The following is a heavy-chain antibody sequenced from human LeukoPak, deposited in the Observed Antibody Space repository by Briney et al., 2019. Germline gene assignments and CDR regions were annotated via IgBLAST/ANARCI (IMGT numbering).Heavy chain of an antibody. CDR3: TTEAAHYYGSGSYYYYFDY. CDR2: ISSSSSYI. D-gene: IGHD3-10*01. J-gene: IGHJ4*02. V-gene: IGHV3-21*03. CDR1: GFTFSSYS. Sequence: GGSLRLSCAASGFTFSSYSMNWVRQAPGKGLEWVSSISSSSSYIYYVDSVKGRFTISRDDSKNTLYLQMNSLKTEDTAVYYCTTEAAHYYGSGSYYYYFDYWGQGTLVTVSS.